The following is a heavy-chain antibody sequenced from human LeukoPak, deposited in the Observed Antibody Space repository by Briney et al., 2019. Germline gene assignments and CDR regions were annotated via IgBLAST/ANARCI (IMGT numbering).Heavy chain of an antibody. J-gene: IGHJ4*02. V-gene: IGHV3-30*02. CDR1: GFTFSSYS. Sequence: GGSLRLSCAASGFTFSSYSMNWVRQAPGKGLEWVAFIRYDGSNKYYADSVKGRFTISRDNSKNTLYLQMNSLRSEDTAVYYCARKASGTYYDFDYWGQGTLVTVSS. CDR2: IRYDGSNK. CDR3: ARKASGTYYDFDY. D-gene: IGHD1-26*01.